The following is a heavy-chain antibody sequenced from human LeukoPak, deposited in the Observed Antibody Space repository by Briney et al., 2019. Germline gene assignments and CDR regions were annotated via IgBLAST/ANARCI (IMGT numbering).Heavy chain of an antibody. CDR2: ISAYNGNT. J-gene: IGHJ3*02. Sequence: ASVKVSCKASGYTFTSNGISWVRQAPGQGLEWMGWISAYNGNTNYAQKLQGRVTMTTDTSTSTAYMEPRSLRSDDTAVYYCAREGSYYDSSGYDIWGQGTMVTVSS. D-gene: IGHD3-22*01. CDR1: GYTFTSNG. CDR3: AREGSYYDSSGYDI. V-gene: IGHV1-18*01.